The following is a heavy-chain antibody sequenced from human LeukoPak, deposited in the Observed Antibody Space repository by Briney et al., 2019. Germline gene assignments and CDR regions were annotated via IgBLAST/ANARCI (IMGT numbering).Heavy chain of an antibody. J-gene: IGHJ4*02. Sequence: SETLSLTCTVSGSSISSSNYYWGWIRQPPGKGLEWIGNIFYSGSTHYNPSLKSRVTISVDTSKNQFSLKLNSVTAADTAVYHCAGLVVGTATIDYWGQGTLVTVSS. CDR3: AGLVVGTATIDY. CDR1: GSSISSSNYY. V-gene: IGHV4-39*01. CDR2: IFYSGST. D-gene: IGHD2-21*02.